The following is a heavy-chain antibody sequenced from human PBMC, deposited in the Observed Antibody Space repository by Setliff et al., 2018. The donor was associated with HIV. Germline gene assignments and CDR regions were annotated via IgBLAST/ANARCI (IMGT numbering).Heavy chain of an antibody. V-gene: IGHV3-21*01. CDR2: ITSSSRYI. J-gene: IGHJ4*02. Sequence: GGSLRLSCAVSGFSFSDYCMNRVRQAPGKGLEWVSSITSSSRYIYYADSVKGRFTISRDNAKNTLYLQMNSLRAEDTAVYYCARNSYFFDSWGQGTLVTVSS. CDR1: GFSFSDYC. D-gene: IGHD2-15*01. CDR3: ARNSYFFDS.